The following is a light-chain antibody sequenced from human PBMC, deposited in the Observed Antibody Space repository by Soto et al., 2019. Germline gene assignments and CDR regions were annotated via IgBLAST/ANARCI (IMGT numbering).Light chain of an antibody. CDR1: QGIGKD. Sequence: AIQLTQSPSSLSASLGDRFPITCGAGQGIGKDLDWFQQKPGKAPKLLIYAASNLQSGVPARFSGSGSGTDFTLTISSLQPEDFATYYCLQKYFYPFTFGPGTKVDIK. J-gene: IGKJ3*01. CDR3: LQKYFYPFT. V-gene: IGKV1-6*01. CDR2: AAS.